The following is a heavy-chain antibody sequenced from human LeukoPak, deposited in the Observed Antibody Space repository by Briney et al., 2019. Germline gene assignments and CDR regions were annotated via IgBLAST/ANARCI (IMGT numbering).Heavy chain of an antibody. Sequence: GGSLRLSCAASGFTFSSYAMSWVRQAPGKGLGWVSAISGSGGSTYYADTVKGRFTISRDNSKNTLYLQMNSLRAEDTAVYYCATRGYSYDPFDYWGQGTLVTVSS. CDR2: ISGSGGST. CDR3: ATRGYSYDPFDY. D-gene: IGHD5-18*01. J-gene: IGHJ4*02. V-gene: IGHV3-23*01. CDR1: GFTFSSYA.